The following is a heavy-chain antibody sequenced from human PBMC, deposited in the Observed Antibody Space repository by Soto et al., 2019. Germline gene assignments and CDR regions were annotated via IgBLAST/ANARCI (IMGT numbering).Heavy chain of an antibody. CDR2: ISGSGERT. CDR3: ANAYFDVFTGEYGPDFYYYMDV. D-gene: IGHD3-9*01. CDR1: GFTFANYA. V-gene: IGHV3-23*01. J-gene: IGHJ6*03. Sequence: EAQLLESGGGLVQPGGSLRLSCAASGFTFANYAMTWVRQAPGKGLEWVSVISGSGERTYYADSVKGRFTISRDNSNKTLFLQMKSLRAEDTAIYYCANAYFDVFTGEYGPDFYYYMDVWGKGTTVTVSS.